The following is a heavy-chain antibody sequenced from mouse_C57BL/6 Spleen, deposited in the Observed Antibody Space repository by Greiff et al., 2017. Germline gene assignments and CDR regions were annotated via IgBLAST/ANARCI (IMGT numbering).Heavy chain of an antibody. Sequence: VQLQESGPGLVQPSQSLSITCTVSGFSLTSYGVHWVRQSPGKGLEWLGVIWSGGSTDYNAAFISRLSISKDNSKSQVFFKMNSLQADDTAIYYCARNYDYDGNYAMDYWGQGTSVTVSS. CDR2: IWSGGST. CDR1: GFSLTSYG. D-gene: IGHD2-4*01. J-gene: IGHJ4*01. V-gene: IGHV2-2*01. CDR3: ARNYDYDGNYAMDY.